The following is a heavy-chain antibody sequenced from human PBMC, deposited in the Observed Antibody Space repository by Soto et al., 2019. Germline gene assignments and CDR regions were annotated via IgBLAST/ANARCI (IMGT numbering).Heavy chain of an antibody. CDR3: ARDPIPNLIAAAGYFDY. Sequence: APVKVSCKASGYTFTSYAMHWVRQAPGQRLEWMGWINAGNGNTKYSQKFQGRVTITRDTSASTAYMELSSLRSEDTAVYYCARDPIPNLIAAAGYFDYWGQGTLVTVSS. V-gene: IGHV1-3*01. J-gene: IGHJ4*02. CDR1: GYTFTSYA. CDR2: INAGNGNT. D-gene: IGHD6-13*01.